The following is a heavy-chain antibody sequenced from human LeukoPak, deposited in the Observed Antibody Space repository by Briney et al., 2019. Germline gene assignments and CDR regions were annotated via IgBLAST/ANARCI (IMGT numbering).Heavy chain of an antibody. D-gene: IGHD6-19*01. V-gene: IGHV3-30-3*01. Sequence: GGSLRLSCAASGFTFSSYAMHWVRQAPGKGLEWVAVISYDGSNKYYADSVKGRFTISRDNSKNTLYLQMNSLRAEDTAVYYCASEKTYSSGWRKGFDYWGQGTLVTVSS. CDR2: ISYDGSNK. J-gene: IGHJ4*02. CDR3: ASEKTYSSGWRKGFDY. CDR1: GFTFSSYA.